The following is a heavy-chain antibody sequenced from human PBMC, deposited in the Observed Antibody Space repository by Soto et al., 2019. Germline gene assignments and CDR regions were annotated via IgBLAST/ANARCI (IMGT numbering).Heavy chain of an antibody. Sequence: ASVKVSCKASGYTFTDYFIHWVRQAPGQGFEWMGWINPNSRGTNYAQKFQGRVTMTRDTSNNTAYMELRGLRSDDTAVYYCPRVTLKAGNWFDPWGQGTLVTVSS. CDR1: GYTFTDYF. CDR3: PRVTLKAGNWFDP. CDR2: INPNSRGT. J-gene: IGHJ5*02. V-gene: IGHV1-2*02.